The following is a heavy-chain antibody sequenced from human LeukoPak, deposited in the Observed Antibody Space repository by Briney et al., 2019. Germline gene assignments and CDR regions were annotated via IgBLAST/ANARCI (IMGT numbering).Heavy chain of an antibody. V-gene: IGHV3-43*01. J-gene: IGHJ6*02. CDR3: AKGDPSHYYYGMDV. CDR2: ISWDGGST. Sequence: GGSLRFSCAASGFTFSSYSMNWVRQAPGKGLEWVSLISWDGGSTYYADSVKGRFTISRDNSKNSLYLQMNSLRTEDTALYYCAKGDPSHYYYGMDVWGQGTTVTVSS. CDR1: GFTFSSYS.